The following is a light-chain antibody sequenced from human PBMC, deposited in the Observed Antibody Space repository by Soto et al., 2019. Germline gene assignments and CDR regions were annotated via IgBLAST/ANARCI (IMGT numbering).Light chain of an antibody. J-gene: IGKJ5*01. CDR1: HDISNY. CDR2: DAS. CDR3: QQYDNFPRAIN. V-gene: IGKV1-33*01. Sequence: DIQMTQSPSSLSASVGDRVTIACQASHDISNYLHCYQQKPGKAPKLLIYDASNLETGVPSRFSGSGSGTDFTFTISSLQPEDIATYYCQQYDNFPRAINFGQGTRLE.